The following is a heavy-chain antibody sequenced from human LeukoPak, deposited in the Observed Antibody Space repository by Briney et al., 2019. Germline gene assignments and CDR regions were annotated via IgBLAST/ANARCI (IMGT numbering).Heavy chain of an antibody. D-gene: IGHD1-26*01. J-gene: IGHJ4*02. Sequence: GGSLRLSCAASGFTFSSYSMNWVRQAPGKGLEWVSSISSSSSYIYYADSVKGRFIISRDNAKNSLYLQMNSLRAEDTAVYYCARADGATGFDYWGQGTLVTVSS. CDR3: ARADGATGFDY. V-gene: IGHV3-21*01. CDR2: ISSSSSYI. CDR1: GFTFSSYS.